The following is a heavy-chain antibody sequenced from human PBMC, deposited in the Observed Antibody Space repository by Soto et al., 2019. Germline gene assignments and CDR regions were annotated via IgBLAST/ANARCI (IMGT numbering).Heavy chain of an antibody. CDR3: EKVLGGADAEGYYFDF. V-gene: IGHV1-69*02. J-gene: IGHJ4*02. Sequence: QVQLVQSGAEVKKPGSSVKVSCKASGGPFSTYTISWVRQAPGQGLEWMGRIIPILGVANYAQKFQGRVSITADKSTTTAYMELSSLRSEYTAMYYCEKVLGGADAEGYYFDFWGQGAMVTVS. D-gene: IGHD3-16*01. CDR2: IIPILGVA. CDR1: GGPFSTYT.